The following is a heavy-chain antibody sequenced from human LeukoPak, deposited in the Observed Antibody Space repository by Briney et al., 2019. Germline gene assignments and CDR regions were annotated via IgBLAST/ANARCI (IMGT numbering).Heavy chain of an antibody. V-gene: IGHV4-4*07. CDR3: ARDLTDYYGSGSYYGYFDY. CDR2: IYTSGST. CDR1: GGSISSYY. Sequence: YPSETLSLTCTVPGGSISSYYWSWIRQPAGKGLEWIGRIYTSGSTNYNPSLKSRVTMSVDASKNQFSLKLSSVTAADTAVYYCARDLTDYYGSGSYYGYFDYWGQGTLVTVSS. D-gene: IGHD3-10*01. J-gene: IGHJ4*02.